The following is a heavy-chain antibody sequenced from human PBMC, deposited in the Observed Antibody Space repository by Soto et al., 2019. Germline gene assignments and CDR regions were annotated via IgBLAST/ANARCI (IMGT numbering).Heavy chain of an antibody. D-gene: IGHD1-20*01. CDR3: AKFRGPNWNVLQCEY. V-gene: IGHV3-23*01. CDR2: ISDSVAIT. CDR1: GFSFSTNA. J-gene: IGHJ4*02. Sequence: WGSLRLSCAASGFSFSTNAMSWVRQAPGKGLEWVSAISDSVAITYYADSVKGRVTISRDNSKNTFYLQMNSLRAEDTAVYYCAKFRGPNWNVLQCEYWGQGNEVLVSP.